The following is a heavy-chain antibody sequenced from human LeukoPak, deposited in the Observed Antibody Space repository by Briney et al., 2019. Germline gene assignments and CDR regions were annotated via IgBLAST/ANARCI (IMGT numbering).Heavy chain of an antibody. CDR3: ARKVLHYYDSSGYDY. J-gene: IGHJ4*02. Sequence: ASVKVSCKASGYTFTTYYMHWVRQAPGQGLEWMGWINANTGNPTYAQGFTGRFVFSLDTSVSTAYLQISSLKAEDTAVYYCARKVLHYYDSSGYDYWGQGTLVTVSS. V-gene: IGHV7-4-1*02. CDR1: GYTFTTYY. CDR2: INANTGNP. D-gene: IGHD3-22*01.